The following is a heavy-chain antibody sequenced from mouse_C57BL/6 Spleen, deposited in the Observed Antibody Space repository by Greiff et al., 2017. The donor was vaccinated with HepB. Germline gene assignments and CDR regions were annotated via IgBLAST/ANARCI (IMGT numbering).Heavy chain of an antibody. Sequence: VQLQQSGAELARPGASVKMSCKASGYTFTSYTMHWVKQRPGQGLEWIGYINPSSGYTKYNQKFKDKATLTADKSSSTAYMQLSSLTSEDSAVDYCARGGTTMVTTGDFDYWGQGTTLTVSS. CDR2: INPSSGYT. D-gene: IGHD2-2*01. J-gene: IGHJ2*01. CDR1: GYTFTSYT. V-gene: IGHV1-4*01. CDR3: ARGGTTMVTTGDFDY.